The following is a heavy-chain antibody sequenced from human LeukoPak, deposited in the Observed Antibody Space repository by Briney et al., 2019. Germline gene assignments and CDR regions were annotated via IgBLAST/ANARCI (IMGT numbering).Heavy chain of an antibody. CDR2: INPNSGGT. CDR3: ARSRYSGSPGDY. J-gene: IGHJ4*02. Sequence: ASVKVSCKASGYTFTGYYMHWVRQAPGQGLEWMGWINPNSGGTNYAQKFQGRVTMTRGTSISTAYMELSRLRSDDTAVYYCARSRYSGSPGDYWGQGTLVTVSS. V-gene: IGHV1-2*02. D-gene: IGHD1-26*01. CDR1: GYTFTGYY.